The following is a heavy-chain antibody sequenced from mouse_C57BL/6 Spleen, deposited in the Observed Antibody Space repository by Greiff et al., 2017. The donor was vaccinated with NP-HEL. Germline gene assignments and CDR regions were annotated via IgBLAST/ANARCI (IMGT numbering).Heavy chain of an antibody. V-gene: IGHV2-6*03. Sequence: QVQLKESGPGLVAPSQSLSITCTVSGFSLTSYGVHWVRHPPGKGLEWLVVIWSDGSTTYNSALKSRLSISKDNSKSQVFLKMNSLQTDDTAMYYCARGTTVVATYWYFDVWGTGTTVTVSS. J-gene: IGHJ1*03. CDR3: ARGTTVVATYWYFDV. D-gene: IGHD1-1*01. CDR1: GFSLTSYG. CDR2: IWSDGST.